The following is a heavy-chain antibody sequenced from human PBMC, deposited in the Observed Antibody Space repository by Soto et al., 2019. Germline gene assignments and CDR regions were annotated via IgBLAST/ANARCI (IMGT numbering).Heavy chain of an antibody. CDR1: GGTFSSYA. Sequence: QVQLVQSGAEVKKPGSSVKVSCKASGGTFSSYAISWVRQAPGQGLEWMGGIIPIFGTANYEQKFQGRVTITADKSTSTAYMELSSLRSEDTAVYYCARDNGGGTTMVTTDAFDIWGQGTMVTVSS. D-gene: IGHD4-17*01. CDR3: ARDNGGGTTMVTTDAFDI. CDR2: IIPIFGTA. J-gene: IGHJ3*02. V-gene: IGHV1-69*06.